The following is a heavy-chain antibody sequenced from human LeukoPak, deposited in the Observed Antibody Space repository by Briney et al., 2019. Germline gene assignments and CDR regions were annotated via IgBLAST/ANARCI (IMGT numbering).Heavy chain of an antibody. CDR1: GFTFSSYS. D-gene: IGHD3-9*01. Sequence: GGSLRLSCAASGFTFSSYSMNWVRQAPGKGLEWVSSISSSSTYIYYADSVKGRFTISRDNANNSLYLQMNSLRDEDTAVYYCARDYDILTGYYYYGMDVWGQGTTVTVSS. V-gene: IGHV3-21*01. CDR2: ISSSSTYI. J-gene: IGHJ6*02. CDR3: ARDYDILTGYYYYGMDV.